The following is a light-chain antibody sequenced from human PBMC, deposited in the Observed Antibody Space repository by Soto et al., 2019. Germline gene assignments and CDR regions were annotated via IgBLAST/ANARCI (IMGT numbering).Light chain of an antibody. CDR3: SSYTSSRTL. CDR1: SSDVGGYNY. CDR2: DVS. V-gene: IGLV2-14*01. Sequence: QSALTQPASVSGSPGQSITISCTGTSSDVGGYNYVSRYQQHPGKAPKLMIYDVSNRPSGISNRFSGSKSGNTASLTISGLQAEDEADYYCSSYTSSRTLFGGGTKLTVL. J-gene: IGLJ2*01.